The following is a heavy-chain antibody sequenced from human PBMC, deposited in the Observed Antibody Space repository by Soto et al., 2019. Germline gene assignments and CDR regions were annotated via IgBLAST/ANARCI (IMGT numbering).Heavy chain of an antibody. Sequence: GGSLRLSCAASGFTFRDYAMTWVRQAPGKGLEWVSSIYGSGDKTFYVRSVEGRFTISRDNIKNTLDLHMNGLRGDDTAVYYCVKEFSFSYSVSVLHDWGQGTLVTVSS. CDR3: VKEFSFSYSVSVLHD. V-gene: IGHV3-23*01. D-gene: IGHD3-10*02. J-gene: IGHJ4*02. CDR2: IYGSGDKT. CDR1: GFTFRDYA.